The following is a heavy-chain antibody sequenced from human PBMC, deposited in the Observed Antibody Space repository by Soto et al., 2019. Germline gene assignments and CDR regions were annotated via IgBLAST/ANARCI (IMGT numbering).Heavy chain of an antibody. J-gene: IGHJ6*02. CDR1: GYTFTSYD. D-gene: IGHD3-3*01. CDR3: ARGRIDRFLKWLRYYHYYDMDV. V-gene: IGHV1-8*01. CDR2: MNPNSGNT. Sequence: GASVKVSCKASGYTFTSYDINWVRQATGQGLEWMGWMNPNSGNTGYAQKFQVRVTMTRNTSISTAYMELSSLRSEDTAVYYCARGRIDRFLKWLRYYHYYDMDVWGQGTTVTVSS.